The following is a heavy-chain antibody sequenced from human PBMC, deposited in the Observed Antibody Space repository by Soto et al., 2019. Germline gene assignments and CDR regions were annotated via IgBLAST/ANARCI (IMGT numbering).Heavy chain of an antibody. CDR1: GYTFTSYD. CDR2: MDPNSGNS. V-gene: IGHV1-8*01. J-gene: IGHJ6*03. D-gene: IGHD2-15*01. CDR3: ARGPIPMLLWSYYYYYMDV. Sequence: GASVKVSYKASGYTFTSYDINWVRQATGQGLEWMGWMDPNSGNSGYAQKFQGRVTMTRNTSISTAFMELSSLRSEDTAVYYCARGPIPMLLWSYYYYYMDVWGKGTTVTVSS.